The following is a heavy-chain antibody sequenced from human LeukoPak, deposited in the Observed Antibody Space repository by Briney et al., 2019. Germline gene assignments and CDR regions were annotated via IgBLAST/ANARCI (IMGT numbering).Heavy chain of an antibody. CDR1: GXSFSGYY. D-gene: IGHD1-26*01. V-gene: IGHV3-73*01. J-gene: IGHJ5*02. Sequence: ETLSLTCTVSGXSFSGYYGTWVRQSSGKGLEWIGHMDKETNLYATALAASVKGRFTVSRDDSKNTAYLHMNSLKTEDTALYYCTRDSGTYNWFDPWGQGTLVTVSS. CDR3: TRDSGTYNWFDP. CDR2: MDKETNLYAT.